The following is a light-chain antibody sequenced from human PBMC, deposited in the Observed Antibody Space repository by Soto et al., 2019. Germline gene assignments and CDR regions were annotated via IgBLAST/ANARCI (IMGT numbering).Light chain of an antibody. CDR1: QSVASSY. J-gene: IGKJ2*01. CDR2: GAA. Sequence: EIVLTQSPGTLSLSPGEGVTLSCRASQSVASSYIAWYQQRPGQAPRLLIYGAASRATGIPDRFSGSGSGTDFTLTISRLEPEDFAVYYCQQYGSPRYTFGQGTKLDI. CDR3: QQYGSPRYT. V-gene: IGKV3-20*01.